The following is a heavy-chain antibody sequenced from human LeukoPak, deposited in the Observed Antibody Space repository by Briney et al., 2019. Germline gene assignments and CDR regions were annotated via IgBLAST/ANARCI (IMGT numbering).Heavy chain of an antibody. CDR3: ARVGYSYGYGYFDY. CDR1: GFTFSSYW. Sequence: GGSLRLSCAASGFTFSSYWMSWVRQAPGKGLEWVANIKQDGSEKYYVDSVKGRFTISRDNAKNSLYLQMNSLRAEDTAVYYCARVGYSYGYGYFDYWGQGTLVTVSS. D-gene: IGHD5-18*01. CDR2: IKQDGSEK. V-gene: IGHV3-7*01. J-gene: IGHJ4*02.